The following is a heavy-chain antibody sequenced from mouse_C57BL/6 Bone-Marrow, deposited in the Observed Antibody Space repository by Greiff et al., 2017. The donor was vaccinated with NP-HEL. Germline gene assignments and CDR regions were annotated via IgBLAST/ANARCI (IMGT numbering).Heavy chain of an antibody. D-gene: IGHD1-1*01. CDR3: ARRPYYGTPYYFDY. V-gene: IGHV1-81*01. J-gene: IGHJ2*01. CDR2: IYPRSGNT. Sequence: VQLQQSGAELARPGASVKLPCKASGYTFTSYGISWVKQRTGQGLEWIGEIYPRSGNTYYNEKFKGKATLTADKSSSTAYMELRSLTSEDSAVYFCARRPYYGTPYYFDYWGQGTTLTVSS. CDR1: GYTFTSYG.